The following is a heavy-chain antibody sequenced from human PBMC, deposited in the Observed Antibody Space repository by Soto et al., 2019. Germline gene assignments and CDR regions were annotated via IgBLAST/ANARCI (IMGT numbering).Heavy chain of an antibody. J-gene: IGHJ4*02. Sequence: GGSLRLSCAASGFTFSNYATSWVRQAPGKGLEWVSAISGSGGRTYYADSVKGRFTISRDNSKNTLYLQMNSLRAEDTAVYYCAKDLRLELRLFDYWGQGTLVTVSS. V-gene: IGHV3-23*01. CDR2: ISGSGGRT. CDR3: AKDLRLELRLFDY. D-gene: IGHD1-7*01. CDR1: GFTFSNYA.